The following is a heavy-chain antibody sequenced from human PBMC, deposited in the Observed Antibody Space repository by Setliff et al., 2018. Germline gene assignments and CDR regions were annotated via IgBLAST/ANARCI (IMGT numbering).Heavy chain of an antibody. V-gene: IGHV4-38-2*01. CDR2: IYRTGST. CDR1: GYSISSGYY. D-gene: IGHD6-19*01. Sequence: KPSETLSLTCGVSGYSISSGYYWGWIRQPPGKGLEWIGSIYRTGSTHYNPSLKSRVTMSVDTSKNQFSLKLSSVTAADTAIYYCARHRAVAGAYYFDFWGQGTLVTVSS. J-gene: IGHJ4*02. CDR3: ARHRAVAGAYYFDF.